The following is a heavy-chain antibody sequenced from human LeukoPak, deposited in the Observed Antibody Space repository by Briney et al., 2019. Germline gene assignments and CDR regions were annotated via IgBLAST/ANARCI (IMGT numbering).Heavy chain of an antibody. CDR3: ARAASDPSYYDFWSGYYDY. D-gene: IGHD3-3*01. CDR2: IYTSGST. V-gene: IGHV4-61*02. CDR1: GGSISSGSYY. J-gene: IGHJ4*02. Sequence: SETLSLTCTVAGGSISSGSYYWSWIRQPAGKGLEWIGRIYTSGSTNYTPSLKSRVTISVDTSKNHFSLKLSSVTAADTAVYYCARAASDPSYYDFWSGYYDYWGQGTLVTVSS.